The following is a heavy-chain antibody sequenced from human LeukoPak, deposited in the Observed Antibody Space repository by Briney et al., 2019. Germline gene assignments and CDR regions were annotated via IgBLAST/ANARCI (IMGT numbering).Heavy chain of an antibody. Sequence: GGSLRLSCAASGFTFSSYSMNWVRQAPGKGLEWVSSISSNSSYIYYADAVKGRFTISRDNAKNSLYLQLNSLRAEDTAVYYCARDFDIVVVPAAIGLAYYYGMDVWGQGTTVTVSS. V-gene: IGHV3-21*01. CDR1: GFTFSSYS. J-gene: IGHJ6*02. CDR3: ARDFDIVVVPAAIGLAYYYGMDV. D-gene: IGHD2-2*02. CDR2: ISSNSSYI.